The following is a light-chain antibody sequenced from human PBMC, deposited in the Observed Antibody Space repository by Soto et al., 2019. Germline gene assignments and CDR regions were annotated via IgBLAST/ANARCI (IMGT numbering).Light chain of an antibody. Sequence: QAVVTQPPSVSGAPGQRVTISCTGSRSNIGAGYDVHWYQQLPGTAPKLLIYGNSNRPSGVPDRFSGSKSGTSASLAITGLQAEDEADYYCQSYDSSLSGFYVFGTGTKVTVL. V-gene: IGLV1-40*01. J-gene: IGLJ1*01. CDR1: RSNIGAGYD. CDR2: GNS. CDR3: QSYDSSLSGFYV.